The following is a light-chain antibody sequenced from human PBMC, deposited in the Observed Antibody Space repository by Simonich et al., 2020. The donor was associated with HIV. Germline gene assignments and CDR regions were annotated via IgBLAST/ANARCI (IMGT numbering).Light chain of an antibody. CDR2: EGS. V-gene: IGLV2-23*01. Sequence: QSALTQPRSVSGSPGQSVTISCTGASSDVGSYNVVSWYQKHPGKAPKLMIYEGSKRPSGVSNRFAGSKSGNTASLTISGLQAEDEADYYCCSYAGGSTWVFGGGTKLTVL. CDR3: CSYAGGSTWV. CDR1: SSDVGSYNV. J-gene: IGLJ3*02.